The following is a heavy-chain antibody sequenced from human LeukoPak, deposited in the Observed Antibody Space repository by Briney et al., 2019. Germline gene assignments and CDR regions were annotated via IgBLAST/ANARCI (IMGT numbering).Heavy chain of an antibody. V-gene: IGHV4-39*01. CDR1: GGSISSSSYY. CDR2: IYYSGST. J-gene: IGHJ4*02. Sequence: PSETLSLTCTVSGGSISSSSYYWGWIRQPPGKGLEWIGSIYYSGSTYYNPSLKSRVTISVDTSKNQFSLKLSSVTAADTAVYYCARHAHTAMVIWGQGTLVTVSS. D-gene: IGHD5-18*01. CDR3: ARHAHTAMVI.